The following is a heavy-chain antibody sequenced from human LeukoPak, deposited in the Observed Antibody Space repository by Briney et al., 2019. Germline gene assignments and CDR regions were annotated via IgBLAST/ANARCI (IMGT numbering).Heavy chain of an antibody. CDR3: AKSPVSSCRGSFCYPFDY. Sequence: GSLRLSCAASGFTFNRYGMSWVRQAPGKGPEWVSAISGSGGTTYYADSVKGRFTISRDNSRNTLYLQMNTLRAEDTAVYFCAKSPVSSCRGSFCYPFDYWGQGNLVTVSS. D-gene: IGHD2-15*01. CDR2: ISGSGGTT. CDR1: GFTFNRYG. V-gene: IGHV3-23*01. J-gene: IGHJ4*02.